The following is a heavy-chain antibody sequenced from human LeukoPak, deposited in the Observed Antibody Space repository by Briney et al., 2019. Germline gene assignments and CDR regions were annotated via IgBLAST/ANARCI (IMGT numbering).Heavy chain of an antibody. CDR1: GGSISSSSYY. Sequence: PSETLSLTCTVSGGSISSSSYYWGWIRQPPGKGLEWIGSIYYSGSTYYNPSLKSRVTISVDTSKNQFSLKLNSVTAADTAVYFCARSDRYYASGNNYFDPWGQGTLVTVSS. CDR3: ARSDRYYASGNNYFDP. D-gene: IGHD3-10*01. CDR2: IYYSGST. J-gene: IGHJ5*02. V-gene: IGHV4-39*07.